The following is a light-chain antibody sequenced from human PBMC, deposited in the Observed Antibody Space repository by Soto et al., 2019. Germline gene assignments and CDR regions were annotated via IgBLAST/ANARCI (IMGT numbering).Light chain of an antibody. CDR2: KAS. CDR1: QSISNW. J-gene: IGKJ2*01. CDR3: QQSYNTPYT. V-gene: IGKV1-5*03. Sequence: DIQMTQSPSTLSASVGDRVIITCRASQSISNWLAWYQQKPGKAPNLLIYKASNLQRGVPSRFSGSGSGTEFTLTISSLQPDDFATYYCQQSYNTPYTFGQGTKLQIK.